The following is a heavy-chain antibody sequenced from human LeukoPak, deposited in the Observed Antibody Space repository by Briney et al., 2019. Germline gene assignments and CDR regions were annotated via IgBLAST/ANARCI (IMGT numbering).Heavy chain of an antibody. CDR2: INPNSGGT. J-gene: IGHJ4*02. CDR1: GYTFTCYY. CDR3: ARLTPGGDGAY. Sequence: GASVKVSCKASGYTFTCYYMHWVRQAPGQGLEWMGRINPNSGGTNYAQEFQGRVTMTRDTSISTAYMELSRLRSDDTAVYYCARLTPGGDGAYWGQGTLVTVSS. D-gene: IGHD3-10*01. V-gene: IGHV1-2*06.